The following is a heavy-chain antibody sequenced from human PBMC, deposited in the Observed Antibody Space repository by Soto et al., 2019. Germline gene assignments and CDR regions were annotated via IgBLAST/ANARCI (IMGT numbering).Heavy chain of an antibody. D-gene: IGHD6-6*01. Sequence: GGSLRLSCAASGFTFSSYSMNWVRQAPGKGLEWVSSISSSSFPINYADSVKGRFSISRDNAQNSLHLQMNNLRAEDTAVYYCARNESSNIYGMDVWGQGTTVTVSS. CDR1: GFTFSSYS. J-gene: IGHJ6*02. CDR3: ARNESSNIYGMDV. V-gene: IGHV3-21*01. CDR2: ISSSSFPI.